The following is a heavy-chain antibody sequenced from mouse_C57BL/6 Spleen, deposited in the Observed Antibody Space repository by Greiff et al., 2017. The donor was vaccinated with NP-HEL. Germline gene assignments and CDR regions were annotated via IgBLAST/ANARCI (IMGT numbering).Heavy chain of an antibody. J-gene: IGHJ2*01. D-gene: IGHD3-1*01. Sequence: VQLKESGAELVRPGASVKLSCTASGFNIKDYYMHWVKQRPEQGLEWIGRIDPEDGDTEYAPKFQGKATMTADTSPNTAYLQLSSLTSEDTAVYYCTYSRRDYFDYWGQGTTLTVSS. CDR3: TYSRRDYFDY. CDR2: IDPEDGDT. V-gene: IGHV14-1*01. CDR1: GFNIKDYY.